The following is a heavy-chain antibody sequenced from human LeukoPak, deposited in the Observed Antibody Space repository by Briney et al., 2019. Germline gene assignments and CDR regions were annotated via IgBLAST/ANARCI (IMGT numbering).Heavy chain of an antibody. CDR1: GFTFSSYE. V-gene: IGHV3-48*03. J-gene: IGHJ6*02. D-gene: IGHD2-2*01. Sequence: GGSLRLSCAASGFTFSSYEMNWVRQAPGKGLEWVSYISSSGSTIYYAGSVKGRFTISRDNAKNSLYLQMNSLRAEDTAVYYCAAGYCSSTSCYWNGMDVWGQGTTVTVSS. CDR2: ISSSGSTI. CDR3: AAGYCSSTSCYWNGMDV.